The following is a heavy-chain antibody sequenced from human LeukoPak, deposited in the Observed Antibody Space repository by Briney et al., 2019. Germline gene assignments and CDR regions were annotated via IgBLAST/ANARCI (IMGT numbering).Heavy chain of an antibody. CDR3: ARDLGFFAL. CDR2: IKQDGSEK. V-gene: IGHV3-7*01. CDR1: GFTFSSYL. J-gene: IGHJ2*01. Sequence: PGGSLRLSCAASGFTFSSYLMSWVRQAPGKGLEWVANIKQDGSEKYYMDSVKGRFTISRDNAKNSLYLQMSSLRAEDTAVYYCARDLGFFALWGRGTLVTVSS.